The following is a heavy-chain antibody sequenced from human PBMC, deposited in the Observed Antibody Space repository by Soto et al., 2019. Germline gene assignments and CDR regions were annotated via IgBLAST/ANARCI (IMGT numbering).Heavy chain of an antibody. D-gene: IGHD1-1*01. J-gene: IGHJ4*02. Sequence: QVQLVQSGAEVKKPGSSVKVSCKASGGTFSSYTISWVRQAPGQGLEWMGRIIPILGIANYAQKFQGRVTITADKSTSTAYIELSSLRSEDTAVYYCARSRGNWIRNFDYWGQGTLVTVSS. V-gene: IGHV1-69*02. CDR3: ARSRGNWIRNFDY. CDR1: GGTFSSYT. CDR2: IIPILGIA.